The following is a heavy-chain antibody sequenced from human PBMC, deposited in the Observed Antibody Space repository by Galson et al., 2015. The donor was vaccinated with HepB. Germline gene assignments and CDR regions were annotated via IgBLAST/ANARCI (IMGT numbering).Heavy chain of an antibody. V-gene: IGHV3-7*01. J-gene: IGHJ4*02. CDR3: ARTTSSGSTWYFDS. CDR2: IKEDESKK. Sequence: SLRLSCAASGFTFNDYWMSWVRQAPGKGLEWVADIKEDESKKYYVDSVKGRFTVSRDNAKDSLYLQMNSLRAEDTAIYYCARTTSSGSTWYFDSWGQGTLVTVSS. CDR1: GFTFNDYW. D-gene: IGHD6-13*01.